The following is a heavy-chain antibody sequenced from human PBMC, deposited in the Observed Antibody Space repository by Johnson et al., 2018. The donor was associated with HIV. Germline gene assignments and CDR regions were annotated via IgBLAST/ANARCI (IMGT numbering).Heavy chain of an antibody. CDR3: TTDKQLWLTVDI. J-gene: IGHJ3*02. CDR2: IYSGGST. Sequence: VHLVESGGGLVQPGGSLRLSCAASGFTVSSNYMSWVRQAPGKGLEWVSVIYSGGSTYYADSVKGRFTISRDNSKNTLYLQMNSLRAEDTAVYYCTTDKQLWLTVDIWGQGKWSPSLQ. V-gene: IGHV3-66*01. CDR1: GFTVSSNY. D-gene: IGHD5-18*01.